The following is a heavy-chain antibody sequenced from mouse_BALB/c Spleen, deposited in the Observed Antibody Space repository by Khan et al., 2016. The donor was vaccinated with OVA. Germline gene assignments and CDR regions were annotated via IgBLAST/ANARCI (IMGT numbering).Heavy chain of an antibody. D-gene: IGHD2-3*01. CDR2: IYPGSDTA. CDR3: ARGDGYYVYFDY. J-gene: IGHJ2*01. CDR1: GYTFTYYV. V-gene: IGHV1-77*01. Sequence: QVQLKESGPELVKPGASVKMSCKASGYTFTYYVITWVKQRTGQGLEWIGEIYPGSDTAYYNEMIKGKATLTADQSSNTTHMQLSSLTSEDSAVYFCARGDGYYVYFDYWGQGTTLTVSS.